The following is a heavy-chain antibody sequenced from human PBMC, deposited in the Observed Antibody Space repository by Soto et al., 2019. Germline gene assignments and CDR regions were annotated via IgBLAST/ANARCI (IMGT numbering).Heavy chain of an antibody. CDR2: ISGSGGST. CDR3: AKDFGTVQMDTPTEVFDY. Sequence: GGSLRLSCAASGFTFSSYAMSWVRQAPGKGLEWVSAISGSGGSTYYADSVKGRFTISRDNSKNTLYLQMNSLRAEDTAVYYCAKDFGTVQMDTPTEVFDYWGQGTLVTVSS. D-gene: IGHD5-18*01. V-gene: IGHV3-23*01. J-gene: IGHJ4*02. CDR1: GFTFSSYA.